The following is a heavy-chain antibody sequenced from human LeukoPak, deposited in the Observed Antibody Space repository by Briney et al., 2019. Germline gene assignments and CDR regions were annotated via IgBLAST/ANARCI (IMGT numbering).Heavy chain of an antibody. CDR1: GGSISSYY. J-gene: IGHJ4*02. Sequence: KPSETLSLTCTVSGGSISSYYWGWIRQPAGKGLEWIGRIYTSGSTNYNPSLKSRVTMSVDTSKNQFSLKLSSVTAADTAVYYCARSGYSYGYSFDYWGQGTLVTVSS. CDR2: IYTSGST. CDR3: ARSGYSYGYSFDY. D-gene: IGHD5-18*01. V-gene: IGHV4-4*07.